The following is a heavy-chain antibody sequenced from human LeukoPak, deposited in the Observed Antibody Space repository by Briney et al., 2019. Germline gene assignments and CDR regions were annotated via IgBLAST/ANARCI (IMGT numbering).Heavy chain of an antibody. V-gene: IGHV3-23*01. Sequence: GGSLRLSCAASGFTFYTYAMTWVRQAPGKGLEWVSTIIGSGGNTFYADSVKGRFTISRDNSKNTLSLQLTSLRAEDTGICFCARDGGHPLTSYYRAYWGQGTLVTVSS. J-gene: IGHJ4*02. CDR2: IIGSGGNT. CDR3: ARDGGHPLTSYYRAY. CDR1: GFTFYTYA. D-gene: IGHD4-4*01.